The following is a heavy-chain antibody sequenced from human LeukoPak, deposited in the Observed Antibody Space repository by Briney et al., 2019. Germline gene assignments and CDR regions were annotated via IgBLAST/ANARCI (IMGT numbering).Heavy chain of an antibody. CDR2: IYYSGST. CDR3: ARGITMVRGVNNWFDP. Sequence: SETLSLTCTVSGGSISGYYWSWIRQPPGKGLEWIGYIYYSGSTNYNPSLKSRVTISVDTSKNQFSPKLSSVTAADTAVYYCARGITMVRGVNNWFDPWGQGTLVTVSS. V-gene: IGHV4-59*01. CDR1: GGSISGYY. J-gene: IGHJ5*02. D-gene: IGHD3-10*01.